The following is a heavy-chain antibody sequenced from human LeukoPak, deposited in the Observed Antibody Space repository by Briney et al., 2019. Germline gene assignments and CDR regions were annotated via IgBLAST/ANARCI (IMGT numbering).Heavy chain of an antibody. CDR3: AKHYDFWTGYNANFDS. Sequence: GGSLRLSCAASGFTFGSFWMSWVRQAPGKGLEWVATIQQDGSDKYYVDSVKGRFTISRDNAKNAQYLQMNSLRAEDTAVYYCAKHYDFWTGYNANFDSWGQGTLVTVSS. D-gene: IGHD3-3*01. J-gene: IGHJ4*02. V-gene: IGHV3-7*05. CDR2: IQQDGSDK. CDR1: GFTFGSFW.